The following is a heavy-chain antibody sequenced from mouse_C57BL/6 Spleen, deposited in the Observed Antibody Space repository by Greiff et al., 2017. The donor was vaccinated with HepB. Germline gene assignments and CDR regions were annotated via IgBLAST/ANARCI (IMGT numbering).Heavy chain of an antibody. D-gene: IGHD1-1*01. J-gene: IGHJ3*01. V-gene: IGHV1-7*01. Sequence: VQLQQSGAELAKPGASVKLSCKASGYTFTSYWMHWVKQRPVQGLEWIGYINPSSGYTKYNQKFKDKATLTADKSSSTAYMQLSSLTYEDSAVYYCARSTTVVEPGFAYWGQGTLVTVSA. CDR2: INPSSGYT. CDR3: ARSTTVVEPGFAY. CDR1: GYTFTSYW.